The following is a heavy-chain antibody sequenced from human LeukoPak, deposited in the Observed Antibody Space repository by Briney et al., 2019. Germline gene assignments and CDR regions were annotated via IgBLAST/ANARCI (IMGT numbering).Heavy chain of an antibody. V-gene: IGHV1-46*01. J-gene: IGHJ4*02. Sequence: ASVKVSCKASGYTFTSYYIHWVRQAPGQGLEWMGIINPSGGSTSYAQKFQGRVTMTRNTSTSTVYMELSSLRSEDTAVYYCARDGLYCGGDCSGDYWGQGTLVTVSS. CDR2: INPSGGST. CDR3: ARDGLYCGGDCSGDY. D-gene: IGHD2-21*02. CDR1: GYTFTSYY.